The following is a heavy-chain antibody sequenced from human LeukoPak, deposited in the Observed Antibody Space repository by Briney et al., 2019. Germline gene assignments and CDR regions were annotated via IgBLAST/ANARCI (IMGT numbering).Heavy chain of an antibody. V-gene: IGHV5-51*01. CDR3: AIYSDTYYFDH. CDR2: IYPGDSDT. CDR1: GYILNRSW. J-gene: IGHJ4*02. Sequence: GESLKISWHGSGYILNRSWIGWVRQMPGKSLGWRGIIYPGDSDTRYSPSFQGQVTISADKSISTAYLKWSSLKASDTAMYYCAIYSDTYYFDHWGQGTLVTVSS. D-gene: IGHD1-26*01.